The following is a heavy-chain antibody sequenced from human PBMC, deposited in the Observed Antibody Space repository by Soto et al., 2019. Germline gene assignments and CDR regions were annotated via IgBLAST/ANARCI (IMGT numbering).Heavy chain of an antibody. Sequence: SQTLSVTCSVSDGSIRSRSDYWGWIRQPPGKGLEWIGSIYYSGSTYYNPSLKSRVTISVDTSKNQFSLKLSSVTAADTAVYYCARRPAAIWFDPWGQGTLVTVSS. CDR2: IYYSGST. V-gene: IGHV4-39*01. D-gene: IGHD2-2*01. CDR1: DGSIRSRSDY. J-gene: IGHJ5*02. CDR3: ARRPAAIWFDP.